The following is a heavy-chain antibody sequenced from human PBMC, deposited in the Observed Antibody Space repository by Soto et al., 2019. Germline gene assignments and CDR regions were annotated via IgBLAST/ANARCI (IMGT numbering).Heavy chain of an antibody. J-gene: IGHJ4*02. D-gene: IGHD3-3*01. Sequence: GESLKISCKGSGYTFTGHWIGWVRQMPGKGLEWMGIVYPGDSDTRYSHSFQGQVAISADKSLGTAYLQWPSRKASDTAMYYCAVGIASDFQYWGQGTRVTVSS. V-gene: IGHV5-51*01. CDR1: GYTFTGHW. CDR3: AVGIASDFQY. CDR2: VYPGDSDT.